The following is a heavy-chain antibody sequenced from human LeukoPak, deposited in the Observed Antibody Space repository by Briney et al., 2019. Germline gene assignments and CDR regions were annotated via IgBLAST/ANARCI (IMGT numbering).Heavy chain of an antibody. J-gene: IGHJ4*02. CDR2: TYYRSKWFN. D-gene: IGHD3/OR15-3a*01. V-gene: IGHV6-1*01. CDR3: ARDLGNFGLGLTAAFDY. CDR1: GDSVSSNSAT. Sequence: SQTLSLTCAISGDSVSSNSATWNWIRQSPSRGLEWLGRTYYRSKWFNDYAVSVKSRITINPDTSKNQFSLELNSVTPEDTAVYYCARDLGNFGLGLTAAFDYWGQGTLVTVSS.